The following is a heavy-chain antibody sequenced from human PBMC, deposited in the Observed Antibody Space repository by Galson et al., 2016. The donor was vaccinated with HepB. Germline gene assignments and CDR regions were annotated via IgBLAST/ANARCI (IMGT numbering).Heavy chain of an antibody. CDR2: INSDGTIS. CDR3: VGAHSVVPATAYNCLDP. V-gene: IGHV3-74*01. Sequence: SLRLSCAASGFAFSSHWMHWVRQAPGKGLMWVARINSDGTISNYADSVKGRFTISRDNAKNTLYLEMNSLRAEDTAVYNCVGAHSVVPATAYNCLDPWGQGTLVTVSS. J-gene: IGHJ5*02. CDR1: GFAFSSHW. D-gene: IGHD2-21*02.